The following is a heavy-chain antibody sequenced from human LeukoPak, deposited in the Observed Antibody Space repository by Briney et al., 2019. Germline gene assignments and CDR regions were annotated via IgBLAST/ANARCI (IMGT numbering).Heavy chain of an antibody. Sequence: VSAISGSGASTNYPASVKGRFTISRDNSKNTAYLQMNSLRVEDTAVYYCAKEIGAAVYFDYWSQGTLVTVSS. V-gene: IGHV3-23*01. J-gene: IGHJ4*02. CDR3: AKEIGAAVYFDY. D-gene: IGHD6-25*01. CDR2: ISGSGAST.